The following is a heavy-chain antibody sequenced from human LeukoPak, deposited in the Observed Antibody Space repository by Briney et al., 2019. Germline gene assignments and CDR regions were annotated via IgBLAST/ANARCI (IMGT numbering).Heavy chain of an antibody. CDR2: ITNGGVTT. CDR3: AREELGSSLGFDP. D-gene: IGHD3-16*01. J-gene: IGHJ5*02. CDR1: GFTFGSYA. V-gene: IGHV3-23*01. Sequence: PGESLRLSCAASGFTFGSYATSWVRQTPGKSLEWVSIITNGGVTTYYADSVKGRFTISRDNSKNTLYLQMNSLRAEDTAVYYCAREELGSSLGFDPWGQGTLVTVSS.